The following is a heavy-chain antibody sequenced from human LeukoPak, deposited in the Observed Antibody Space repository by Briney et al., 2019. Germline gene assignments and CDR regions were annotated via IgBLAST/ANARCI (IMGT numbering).Heavy chain of an antibody. D-gene: IGHD3-22*01. CDR3: ARVGGYYDSSGYSA. CDR2: IIPIFGTA. J-gene: IGHJ5*02. CDR1: GGTFSSYA. Sequence: ASVKVSCKASGGTFSSYAISWVRQAPGQGLEWMGGIIPIFGTANYAQKFQGRVTITADESTSTAYMELSSLRSEDTAVYYRARVGGYYDSSGYSAWGQGTLVTVSS. V-gene: IGHV1-69*13.